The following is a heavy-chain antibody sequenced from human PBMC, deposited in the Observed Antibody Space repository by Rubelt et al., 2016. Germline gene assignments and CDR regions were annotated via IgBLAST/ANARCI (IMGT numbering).Heavy chain of an antibody. CDR2: IYYSGST. CDR3: AREGGYDPAGWFDP. J-gene: IGHJ5*02. D-gene: IGHD5-12*01. V-gene: IGHV4-59*01. CDR1: GGSFSGYY. Sequence: QVQLQESGPGLVKPSETLSLTCAVYGGSFSGYYWSWIRQPPGKGLEWIGYIYYSGSTNYNPSVKSRVTISVDTSKNQFSLKLSSVTAADTAVYYCAREGGYDPAGWFDPWGQGTLVTVSS.